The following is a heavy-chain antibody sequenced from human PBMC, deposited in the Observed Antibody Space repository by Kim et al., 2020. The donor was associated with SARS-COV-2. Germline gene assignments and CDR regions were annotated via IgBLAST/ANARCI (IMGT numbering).Heavy chain of an antibody. CDR3: ARVGALTTATFDY. D-gene: IGHD4-17*01. V-gene: IGHV4-34*01. Sequence: YNPSLKSRVTISVDTSKNQFSLKLSSVTAADTAVYYCARVGALTTATFDYWGQGTLVTVSS. J-gene: IGHJ4*02.